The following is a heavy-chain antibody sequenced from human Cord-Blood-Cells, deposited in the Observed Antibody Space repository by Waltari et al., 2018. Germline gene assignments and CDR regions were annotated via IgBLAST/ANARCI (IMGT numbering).Heavy chain of an antibody. D-gene: IGHD7-27*01. Sequence: QVQLVQSGAEVKKPGASVKVSCKASGYTFTGYYMHWVRQAPGQGLEWMGWINPKSGGTNYAQKFQGRVTMTRDTSISTAYMELSRLRSDDTAVYYCASLTGGLYYFDYWGQGTLVTVSS. CDR1: GYTFTGYY. CDR3: ASLTGGLYYFDY. CDR2: INPKSGGT. J-gene: IGHJ4*02. V-gene: IGHV1-2*02.